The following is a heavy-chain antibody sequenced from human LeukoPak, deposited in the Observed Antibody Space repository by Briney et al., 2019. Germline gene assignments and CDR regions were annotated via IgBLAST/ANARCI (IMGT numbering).Heavy chain of an antibody. Sequence: GGSLRLSCAASGFTFSSYGMHWVRQAPGKGLEWVAVISYDGSNKYYADSVKGRFTISRDNSKNTLYLQMNSLRAEDTAVYYCAKIRDGDYGYFDYWGQGTLVTVSS. V-gene: IGHV3-30*18. D-gene: IGHD4-17*01. CDR3: AKIRDGDYGYFDY. J-gene: IGHJ4*02. CDR2: ISYDGSNK. CDR1: GFTFSSYG.